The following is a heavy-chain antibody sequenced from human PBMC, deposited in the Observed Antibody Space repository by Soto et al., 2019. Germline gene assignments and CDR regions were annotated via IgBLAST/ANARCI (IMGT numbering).Heavy chain of an antibody. CDR3: ARRRNTMTGDFDS. V-gene: IGHV4-59*01. J-gene: IGHJ4*02. D-gene: IGHD3-3*01. Sequence: PSETLSLTGTVSGGFISSYYWSWIRQPPGKGPEWIGNIFYSGSTNYNPSLDSRVTMSVDTSNNQFSLKLKSVTAADTAIYYCARRRNTMTGDFDSWGQGALVTVSS. CDR1: GGFISSYY. CDR2: IFYSGST.